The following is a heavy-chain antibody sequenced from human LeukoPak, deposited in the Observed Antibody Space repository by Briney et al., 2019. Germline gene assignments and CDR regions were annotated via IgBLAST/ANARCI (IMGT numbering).Heavy chain of an antibody. J-gene: IGHJ4*02. CDR2: INPNSGGT. Sequence: GASVKVSCKASGYTFTGYYMHWVRQAPGQGLEWMGWINPNSGGTNYAQKFQGRVTMTRDTSISIAYMELSRLRSDDTAVYYCAREGTYYGGNDAFGYWGQGTPVTVSS. V-gene: IGHV1-2*02. CDR3: AREGTYYGGNDAFGY. CDR1: GYTFTGYY. D-gene: IGHD4-23*01.